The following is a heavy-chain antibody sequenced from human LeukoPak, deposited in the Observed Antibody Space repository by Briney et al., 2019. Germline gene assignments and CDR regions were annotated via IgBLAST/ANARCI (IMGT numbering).Heavy chain of an antibody. CDR1: GGSISSSSYY. CDR2: IYYSGST. V-gene: IGHV4-39*01. Sequence: SETLSLTCTVSGGSISSSSYYWGWIRQPPGKGLEWIGSIYYSGSTYYNPSLKSRVTISVDTSKNQFSLKLSSVTAADTAVYYCASSPGGDLWSGYYSFDYLSPYSFDYWGQGTLVTVSS. J-gene: IGHJ4*02. CDR3: ASSPGGDLWSGYYSFDYLSPYSFDY. D-gene: IGHD3-3*01.